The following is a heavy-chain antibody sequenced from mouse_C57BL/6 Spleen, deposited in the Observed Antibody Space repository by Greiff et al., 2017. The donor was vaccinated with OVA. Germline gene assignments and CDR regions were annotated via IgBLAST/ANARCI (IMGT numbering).Heavy chain of an antibody. D-gene: IGHD3-3*01. V-gene: IGHV5-9*01. J-gene: IGHJ1*03. Sequence: EVKLQESGGGLVKPGGSLKLSCAASGFTFSSYTMSWVRQTPEKRLEWVATISGGGGNTYYPDSVKGRFTISRDNAKNTLYLQMSSLRSEDTALYYCARGWDWYFDVWGTGTTVTVSS. CDR3: ARGWDWYFDV. CDR2: ISGGGGNT. CDR1: GFTFSSYT.